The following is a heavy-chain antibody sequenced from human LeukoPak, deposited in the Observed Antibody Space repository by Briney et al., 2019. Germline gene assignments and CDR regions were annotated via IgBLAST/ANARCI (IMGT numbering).Heavy chain of an antibody. D-gene: IGHD5-24*01. J-gene: IGHJ4*02. CDR1: GGSISSYY. V-gene: IGHV4-59*12. Sequence: SETLSLTCTVSGGSISSYYWSWIRQPPGKGLEWIGYIYYSGSTYYNPSLKSRVTISVDTSKNQFSLKLSSVTAADTAVYYCAREESWGQGTLVTVSS. CDR3: AREES. CDR2: IYYSGST.